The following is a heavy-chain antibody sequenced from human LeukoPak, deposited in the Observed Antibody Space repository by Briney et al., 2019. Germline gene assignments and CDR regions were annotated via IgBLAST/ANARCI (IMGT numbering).Heavy chain of an antibody. D-gene: IGHD1-1*01. V-gene: IGHV4-39*01. CDR1: GGSISSSSYY. Sequence: SETLSFTCTVSGGSISSSSYYWGWIRQPPGKGLEWIGSIYYSGSTYYNPSLKSRVTISVDTSKNQFSLKLSSVTAADTAVYYCARTKRGTGVGFDYWGQGTLVTVSS. CDR3: ARTKRGTGVGFDY. CDR2: IYYSGST. J-gene: IGHJ4*02.